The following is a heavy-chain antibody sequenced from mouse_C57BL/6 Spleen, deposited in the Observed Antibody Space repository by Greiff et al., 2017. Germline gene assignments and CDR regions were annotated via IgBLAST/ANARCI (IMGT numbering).Heavy chain of an antibody. J-gene: IGHJ2*01. CDR1: GFTFSSYA. Sequence: EVMLVESGAGLVKPGGSLKLSCAASGFTFSSYAISWVRQTPEQRLEWVAYISRGGDYIYYADTVKGRFTISRDNARNTLYLQMSSLKSEDTAMYCCTRGRLYYFDYWGQGTTLTVSS. V-gene: IGHV5-9-1*02. CDR2: ISRGGDYI. CDR3: TRGRLYYFDY.